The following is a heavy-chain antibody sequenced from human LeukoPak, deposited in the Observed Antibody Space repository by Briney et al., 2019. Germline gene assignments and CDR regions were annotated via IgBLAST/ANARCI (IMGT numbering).Heavy chain of an antibody. CDR2: INAYSGNT. J-gene: IGHJ3*02. CDR1: VYTFTSYG. Sequence: ASVKVSFKSSVYTFTSYGNSWVRQAPAQGVEWMGWINAYSGNTNYAQKLQGRVTMTTDTSTDTAYMALRSLRSDDTAVYYCARDIEGYHPLGGVDAFDIWGEGSMVTVSS. CDR3: ARDIEGYHPLGGVDAFDI. V-gene: IGHV1-18*01. D-gene: IGHD3-16*01.